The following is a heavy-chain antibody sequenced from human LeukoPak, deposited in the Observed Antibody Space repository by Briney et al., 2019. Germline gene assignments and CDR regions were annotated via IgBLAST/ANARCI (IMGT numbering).Heavy chain of an antibody. J-gene: IGHJ4*02. CDR2: INHSGNT. CDR1: GGSFSGYY. D-gene: IGHD6-13*01. CDR3: SGYPRISYSSSWYWDY. V-gene: IGHV4-34*01. Sequence: SETLSLTCAVYGGSFSGYYWSWIRQPPGKGLEWIGEINHSGNTHSNPSLNSRVTISVNTSKNQFSLKLSSVTAADTAVYYCSGYPRISYSSSWYWDYWGQGTLVTVSS.